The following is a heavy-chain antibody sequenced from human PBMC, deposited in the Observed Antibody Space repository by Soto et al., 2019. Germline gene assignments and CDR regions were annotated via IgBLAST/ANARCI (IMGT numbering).Heavy chain of an antibody. V-gene: IGHV3-11*04. CDR2: ISSDSATI. J-gene: IGHJ4*02. CDR1: GFTFSDHY. Sequence: QVLMVESGGDLVKPGGSLRLSCAASGFTFSDHYMTWIRQSPGKGLEWVSYISSDSATIYYTDSVQGRYTVSGDNAKNAVYAQMNSLRGEKTAEYYVAGGPCYYASYYWGQGTLVTVSS. CDR3: AGGPCYYASYY. D-gene: IGHD3-10*01.